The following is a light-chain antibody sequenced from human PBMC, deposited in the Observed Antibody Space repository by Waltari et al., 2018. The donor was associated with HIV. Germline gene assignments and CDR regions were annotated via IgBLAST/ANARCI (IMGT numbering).Light chain of an antibody. J-gene: IGLJ1*01. Sequence: SYELTQPPSVSVSPGQTASITCSGDTLGDKYASWYQQKPGQSPVLVIYQDSKRPAGIPERFSGSNSGNTATLTISGTQAMDEADYYCQAWDSTTAAVFGTGTKVTVL. CDR3: QAWDSTTAAV. CDR1: TLGDKY. CDR2: QDS. V-gene: IGLV3-1*01.